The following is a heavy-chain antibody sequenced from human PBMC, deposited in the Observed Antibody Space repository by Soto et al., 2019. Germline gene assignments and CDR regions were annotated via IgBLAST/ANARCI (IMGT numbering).Heavy chain of an antibody. V-gene: IGHV4-59*12. J-gene: IGHJ4*02. CDR1: GGSIRPYY. CDR2: IYYTGRT. CDR3: ARGSPMSSSFPLDY. Sequence: QVQLQESGPGLVKPSETLSLTCTVFGGSIRPYYWSWIRQPPGKELEWIGYIYYTGRTNYSPSLKSRVTMSLATSRNLLSLKLNSVTAADTAVYYCARGSPMSSSFPLDYWGQGSLVAVSS. D-gene: IGHD6-6*01.